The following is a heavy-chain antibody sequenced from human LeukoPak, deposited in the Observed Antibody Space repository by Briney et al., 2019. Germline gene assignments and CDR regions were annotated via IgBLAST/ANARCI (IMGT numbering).Heavy chain of an antibody. CDR2: IYYSGST. D-gene: IGHD5-18*01. J-gene: IGHJ4*02. Sequence: SETLSLTCTVSGGSISSSSYYWGWIRQPPGTGLEWIGSIYYSGSTYYNPSLKSRVTISVDTSKNQFSLKLSSVTAADTAVYYCARDPSYGYYFDYWGQGTLVTVSS. CDR1: GGSISSSSYY. CDR3: ARDPSYGYYFDY. V-gene: IGHV4-39*07.